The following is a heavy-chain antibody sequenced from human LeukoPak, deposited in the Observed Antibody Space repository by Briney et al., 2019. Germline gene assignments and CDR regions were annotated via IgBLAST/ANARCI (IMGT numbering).Heavy chain of an antibody. J-gene: IGHJ3*02. CDR2: ISGSDNTR. V-gene: IGHV3-48*03. Sequence: GGSLRLSCSASGFTFSSYPMNWVRQAPGRGLEWVSYISGSDNTRSYADSVKGRFTISRDNAKSSLSLQMNNLRAEDTAVYYCARRAAAGHLDGLNIWGQGTLITVSS. D-gene: IGHD6-13*01. CDR3: ARRAAAGHLDGLNI. CDR1: GFTFSSYP.